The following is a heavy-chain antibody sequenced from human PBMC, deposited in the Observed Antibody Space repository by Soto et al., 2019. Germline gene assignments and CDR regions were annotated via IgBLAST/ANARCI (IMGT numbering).Heavy chain of an antibody. V-gene: IGHV4-30-4*01. J-gene: IGHJ4*02. CDR1: GGSISSGDYY. D-gene: IGHD5-18*01. CDR3: ARVGDRAMAVSD. Sequence: SETLSLTCTVSGGSISSGDYYWSWIRQPPGKGLEWIGYIYYSGSTYYNPSLKSRVTISVDTSKNQFSLKLSSVTAADTAVYYCARVGDRAMAVSDWGQGTRVTVAS. CDR2: IYYSGST.